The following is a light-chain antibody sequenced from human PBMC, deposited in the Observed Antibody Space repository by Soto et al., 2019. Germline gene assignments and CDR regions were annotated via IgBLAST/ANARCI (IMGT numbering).Light chain of an antibody. CDR3: QQYYSTPWA. J-gene: IGKJ1*01. Sequence: DIVMTQSPDSLAVPLGERATINCKSSQSVLYSSENENFLAWYQQKPGQPPKLLIFRASIRESRVPDRFSGSGSGTDFTLTISSLQAEDVAVYYCQQYYSTPWAFGLGTKVDIK. V-gene: IGKV4-1*01. CDR1: QSVLYSSENENF. CDR2: RAS.